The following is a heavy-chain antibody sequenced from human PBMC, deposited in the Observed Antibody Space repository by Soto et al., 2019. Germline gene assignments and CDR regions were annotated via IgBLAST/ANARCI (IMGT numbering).Heavy chain of an antibody. J-gene: IGHJ5*02. CDR2: IYYSGST. V-gene: IGHV4-59*01. Sequence: SETLSLTCTVSGDSINSYYWSWIRQPPGKGLEWIGYIYYSGSTNYNPSLKSRVTISVDTSKNQFSLKLSSVTAADTAVYYCARDQGITMVRGVIIRGFGFDPWGQGTLVTVSS. CDR1: GDSINSYY. D-gene: IGHD3-10*01. CDR3: ARDQGITMVRGVIIRGFGFDP.